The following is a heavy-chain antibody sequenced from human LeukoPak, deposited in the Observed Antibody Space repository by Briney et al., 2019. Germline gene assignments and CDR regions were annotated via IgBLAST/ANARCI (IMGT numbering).Heavy chain of an antibody. CDR1: GFTFDTYA. Sequence: LTGGSLRLSCTASGFTFDTYAMSWVRQAPGKGLEWVSAISGSGDSTYYADSVKGRFTISRDNSKDTLYLQMNSLRAEDTAVYYCAKGGLWFGKNDYWGQGTLVTVSS. J-gene: IGHJ4*02. V-gene: IGHV3-23*01. CDR3: AKGGLWFGKNDY. CDR2: ISGSGDST. D-gene: IGHD3-10*01.